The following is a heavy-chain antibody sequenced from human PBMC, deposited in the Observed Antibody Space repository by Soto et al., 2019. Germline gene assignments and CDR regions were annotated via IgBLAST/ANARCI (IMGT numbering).Heavy chain of an antibody. CDR1: GFTFSSYA. CDR2: ISGSGGST. Sequence: EVQLLESGGGLVQPGGSLRLSCAASGFTFSSYAMSWVRQAPGKGLEWVSAISGSGGSTYYADSVKGRFTISRDNSKNTLYLQMNSLRAEDTAVYYCAKVGRGITLTDRYYYYYYMDVWGKGTTVTVSS. V-gene: IGHV3-23*01. CDR3: AKVGRGITLTDRYYYYYYMDV. J-gene: IGHJ6*03. D-gene: IGHD1-26*01.